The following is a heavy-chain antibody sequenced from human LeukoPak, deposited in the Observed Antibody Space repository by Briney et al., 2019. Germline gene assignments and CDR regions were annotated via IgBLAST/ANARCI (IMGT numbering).Heavy chain of an antibody. CDR3: ARDEPRYYYDSGRGWFDP. Sequence: ASVKVSCKASGGTFSSYAISWVRQAPGQGLEWMGGIIPIFGTANYAQKFQGRVTMTRDMSTSTVYMELSSLRSEDTAVYYCARDEPRYYYDSGRGWFDPWGQGTLVTVSS. CDR2: IIPIFGTA. J-gene: IGHJ5*02. V-gene: IGHV1-69*05. CDR1: GGTFSSYA. D-gene: IGHD3-22*01.